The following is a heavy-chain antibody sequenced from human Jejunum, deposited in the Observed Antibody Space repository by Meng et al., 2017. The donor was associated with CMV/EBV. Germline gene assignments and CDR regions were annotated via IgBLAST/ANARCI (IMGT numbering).Heavy chain of an antibody. D-gene: IGHD2-2*03. CDR3: AKGETSGYCSSTSCFYYYGMDV. CDR2: ISSSGGST. V-gene: IGHV3-23*01. J-gene: IGHJ6*02. Sequence: MGWVRQAPGKGLEWVSAISSSGGSTYSADSVKGRFTISRDNYKNTLYLQMNSLRVEDSAVYYCAKGETSGYCSSTSCFYYYGMDVWGQGTTVTVSS.